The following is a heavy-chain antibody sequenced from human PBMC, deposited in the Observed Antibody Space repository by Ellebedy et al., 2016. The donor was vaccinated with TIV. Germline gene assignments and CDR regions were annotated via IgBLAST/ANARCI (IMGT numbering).Heavy chain of an antibody. CDR2: IYTSGST. Sequence: MPSETLSLTCTVSGGSISSYYWSWIRQPAGKGLEWIGRIYTSGSTNYNPSLKSRVTMSIDTSKNQFSLKLSSVTAADTAVYYCAREIAVAGDFDYWGQGTLVTVSS. CDR1: GGSISSYY. V-gene: IGHV4-4*07. CDR3: AREIAVAGDFDY. J-gene: IGHJ4*02. D-gene: IGHD6-19*01.